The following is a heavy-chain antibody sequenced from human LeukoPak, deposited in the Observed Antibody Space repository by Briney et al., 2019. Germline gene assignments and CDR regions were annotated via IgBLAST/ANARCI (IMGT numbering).Heavy chain of an antibody. V-gene: IGHV5-51*01. CDR2: IFPGDSDT. CDR1: GYNFATHW. D-gene: IGHD6-13*01. J-gene: IGHJ4*02. CDR3: VRLVPTAAPYSDY. Sequence: GESLKISCKGFGYNFATHWIGWVRQMPGKGLEWMGIIFPGDSDTRYSPSFEGQVTISADKYISNAYLQWSSLKASDTAMYYCVRLVPTAAPYSDYWGRGTLVTVSS.